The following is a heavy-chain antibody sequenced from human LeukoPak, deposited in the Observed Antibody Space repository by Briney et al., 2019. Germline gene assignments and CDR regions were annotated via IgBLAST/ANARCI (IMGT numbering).Heavy chain of an antibody. V-gene: IGHV3-66*01. J-gene: IGHJ3*02. CDR1: GLTISSNY. CDR2: IYRGGST. CDR3: ARDRRGSSWQGDDAFDI. Sequence: PGGSLRLSCAASGLTISSNYMSWVRQAPGKGLEWVSVIYRGGSTYYADSVKGRFTISRDNSKNPLYLQMNSLTAEDTAVYYCARDRRGSSWQGDDAFDIWGQGTMVSVSS. D-gene: IGHD6-13*01.